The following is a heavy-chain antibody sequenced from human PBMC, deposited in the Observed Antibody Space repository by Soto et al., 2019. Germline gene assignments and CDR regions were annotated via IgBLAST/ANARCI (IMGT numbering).Heavy chain of an antibody. V-gene: IGHV3-73*01. CDR1: GFTFGASA. CDR2: IGSRGETYAT. D-gene: IGHD3-10*01. CDR3: AREDVVRGVINIYYYYGMDV. Sequence: GGSLRLSCAASGFTFGASALQLVRQASGKGLEWLGRIGSRGETYATTYAASVKGRFTISRDDSKKTAYLQMNSLESEDTAVYYCAREDVVRGVINIYYYYGMDVWGQGTTVTV. J-gene: IGHJ6*02.